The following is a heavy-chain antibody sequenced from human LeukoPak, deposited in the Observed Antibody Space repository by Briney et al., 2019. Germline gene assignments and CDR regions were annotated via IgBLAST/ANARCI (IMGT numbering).Heavy chain of an antibody. D-gene: IGHD3-10*01. CDR1: GFTFCSYS. J-gene: IGHJ4*02. CDR2: ISSSSSYI. V-gene: IGHV3-21*01. Sequence: GGSLRLSCAASGFTFCSYSMNWVRQAPGKGLEWVSSISSSSSYIYYADSVKGRFTISRDNAKNSLYLQMNSLRAEDTAVYYCARDLYGSGSYYIPHFDYWGQGTLVTVSS. CDR3: ARDLYGSGSYYIPHFDY.